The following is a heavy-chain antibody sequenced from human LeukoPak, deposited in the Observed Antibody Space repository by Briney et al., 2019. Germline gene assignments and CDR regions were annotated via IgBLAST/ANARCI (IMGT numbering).Heavy chain of an antibody. J-gene: IGHJ4*02. CDR3: AREHSSACPEY. V-gene: IGHV3-15*07. D-gene: IGHD6-19*01. CDR1: GFTYSNVW. CDR2: IKTNAEGGTL. Sequence: GGSLRLSCAASGFTYSNVWMNWVRQAPGKGLEWVGRIKTNAEGGTLDYTAPVKGRFTISRDNSKSTLYLQMNSLRAEDTALYYCAREHSSACPEYWGQGTLVTVSS.